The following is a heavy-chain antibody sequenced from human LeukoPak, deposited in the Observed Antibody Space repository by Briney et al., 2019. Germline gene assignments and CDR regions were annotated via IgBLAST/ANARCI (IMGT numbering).Heavy chain of an antibody. D-gene: IGHD6-13*01. CDR3: AREHPKSSSWFNWFDP. V-gene: IGHV3-33*08. J-gene: IGHJ5*02. Sequence: PGRSLRLSCAASGFTFSTYAIHWVRQAPGKGLEWVAVIWYDGSNKYYADSVKGRFTISRDNSKNTLYLQMNSLRAEDTAVYYCAREHPKSSSWFNWFDPWGQGTLVTVSS. CDR1: GFTFSTYA. CDR2: IWYDGSNK.